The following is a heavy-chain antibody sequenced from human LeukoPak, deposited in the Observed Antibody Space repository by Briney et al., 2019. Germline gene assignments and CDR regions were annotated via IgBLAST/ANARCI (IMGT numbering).Heavy chain of an antibody. D-gene: IGHD2-15*01. J-gene: IGHJ3*02. CDR1: GFTFSSYS. CDR2: ISSSSSYI. CDR3: AKDPPQAATDDAFDI. V-gene: IGHV3-21*01. Sequence: PGGSLRLSCAASGFTFSSYSMNWVRQAPGKGLEWVSSISSSSSYIYYADSVKGRFTISRDNSKNTLYLQMNSLRAEDTAVYYCAKDPPQAATDDAFDIWGQGTMVTVSS.